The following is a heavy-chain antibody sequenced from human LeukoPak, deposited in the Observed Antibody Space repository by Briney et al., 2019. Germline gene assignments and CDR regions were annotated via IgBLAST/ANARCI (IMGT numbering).Heavy chain of an antibody. Sequence: GGSLRLSCAASGFTFSKYWMLWVRQAPGKGLESVSRINTDGTVTTYADSVKGRFTVSRDNADNTMFLQMNSVRDEDTAVYYCASKQWLAPPPDSWGQGTPVTVSS. D-gene: IGHD6-19*01. CDR2: INTDGTVT. V-gene: IGHV3-74*01. J-gene: IGHJ4*02. CDR3: ASKQWLAPPPDS. CDR1: GFTFSKYW.